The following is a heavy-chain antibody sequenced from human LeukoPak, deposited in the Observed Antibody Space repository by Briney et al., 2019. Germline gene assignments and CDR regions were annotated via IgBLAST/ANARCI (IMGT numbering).Heavy chain of an antibody. CDR3: ARRKRGRDGPNGSFYYFDY. CDR2: INHSGST. J-gene: IGHJ4*02. V-gene: IGHV4-34*01. Sequence: SETLSLTCAVYGGSFSGYYWSWIRQPPGKGLEWIGEINHSGSTNYNPSLKSRVTISVDTSMNQFSLKLSSVTAADTAVYYCARRKRGRDGPNGSFYYFDYWGQGTLVTVSS. D-gene: IGHD5-24*01. CDR1: GGSFSGYY.